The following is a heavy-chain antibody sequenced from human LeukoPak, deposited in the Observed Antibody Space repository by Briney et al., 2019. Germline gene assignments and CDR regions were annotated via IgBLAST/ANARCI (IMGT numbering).Heavy chain of an antibody. CDR2: ISGSGGRT. CDR1: GFTFSSYA. V-gene: IGHV3-23*01. CDR3: AKAPDGSGYFRADWFDP. J-gene: IGHJ5*02. D-gene: IGHD3-22*01. Sequence: GGSLRLSCVASGFTFSSYAMSWVRQAPGKGLEWVSAISGSGGRTYYTDSVKGRFTISRDNSKNTLYLQMNSLRAEDTAVYYCAKAPDGSGYFRADWFDPWGQGTLVTVSS.